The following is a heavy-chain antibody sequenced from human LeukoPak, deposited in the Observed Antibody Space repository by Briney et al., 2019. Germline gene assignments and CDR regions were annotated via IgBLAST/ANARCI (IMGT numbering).Heavy chain of an antibody. J-gene: IGHJ4*02. D-gene: IGHD1-26*01. CDR1: GGSISSSAYY. Sequence: SETLSLTCTVSGGSISSSAYYWNWIRQPPGKGLEWIGYIYYSGSTNYNPSLKSRVTISVDTSKNQFSLKLSSVTAADTAVYYCARAAYSGSYHSDYWGQGTLVTVSS. V-gene: IGHV4-61*08. CDR3: ARAAYSGSYHSDY. CDR2: IYYSGST.